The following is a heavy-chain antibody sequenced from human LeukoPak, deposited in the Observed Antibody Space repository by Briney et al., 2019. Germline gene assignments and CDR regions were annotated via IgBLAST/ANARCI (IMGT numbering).Heavy chain of an antibody. D-gene: IGHD4-17*01. Sequence: GGSLRLSRAASGVSLSTYSMNWVRQAPGKGLEWVAYISTSSGTIYYADSVKGRFAISRDNAKNSLYLQMNSLRAEDTAVYYCARRYGDYEGSFEYWGQGTLVTVSS. CDR1: GVSLSTYS. CDR3: ARRYGDYEGSFEY. CDR2: ISTSSGTI. V-gene: IGHV3-48*01. J-gene: IGHJ4*02.